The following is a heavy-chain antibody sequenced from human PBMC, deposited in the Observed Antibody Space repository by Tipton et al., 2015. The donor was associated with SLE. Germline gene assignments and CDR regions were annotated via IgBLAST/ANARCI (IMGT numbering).Heavy chain of an antibody. CDR3: ARGARGNSYGSDEDFDY. CDR2: INHSGST. J-gene: IGHJ4*02. CDR1: GGSFSGYY. D-gene: IGHD5-18*01. V-gene: IGHV4-34*01. Sequence: GLVKPSETLSLTCAVYGGSFSGYYWNWIRQPPGKGLEWIGEINHSGSTNYNPSLKSRVTISLDTSKNQFSLRLSSVTTADTAGYYCARGARGNSYGSDEDFDYWGQGTLVTVSS.